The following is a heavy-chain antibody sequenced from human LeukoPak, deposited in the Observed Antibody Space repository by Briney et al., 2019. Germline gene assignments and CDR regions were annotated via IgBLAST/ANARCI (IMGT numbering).Heavy chain of an antibody. Sequence: ASVKVSCKASGYTFTGYYMHWVRQAPGQGLEWMGWINPNSGGTNYAQKFQGRVTMTRDTYISTAYMELSRLRSDDTAVYYCARDLGDYEIDAFDIWGQGTMVTVSS. J-gene: IGHJ3*02. D-gene: IGHD4-17*01. V-gene: IGHV1-2*02. CDR3: ARDLGDYEIDAFDI. CDR1: GYTFTGYY. CDR2: INPNSGGT.